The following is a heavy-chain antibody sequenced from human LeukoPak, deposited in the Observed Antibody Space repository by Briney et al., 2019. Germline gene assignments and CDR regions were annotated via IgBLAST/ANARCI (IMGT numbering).Heavy chain of an antibody. CDR3: ARDPPALHCSGGSCYFDY. Sequence: GASVKVSCKASGYTFTSYGISWVRQAPGQGLEWMGWISAYNGNTNYAQKLQGRVTMTTDTSTSTAYMELRSLRSDDTAVYYCARDPPALHCSGGSCYFDYWGQGTLVTVSS. D-gene: IGHD2-15*01. J-gene: IGHJ4*02. CDR1: GYTFTSYG. CDR2: ISAYNGNT. V-gene: IGHV1-18*01.